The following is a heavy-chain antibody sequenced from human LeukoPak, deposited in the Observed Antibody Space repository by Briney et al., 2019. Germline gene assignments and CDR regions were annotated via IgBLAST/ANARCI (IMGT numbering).Heavy chain of an antibody. CDR2: ISGSGGST. Sequence: AGGSLRLSCAASGFTFSSYAMSWVRQAPGKGLEWVSAISGSGGSTYYADSVKGRFTISRDNSKSTLYLQMNSLRAEDTAVYYCAKYYYGSGSSLDAFDIWGQGTMVTVSS. J-gene: IGHJ3*02. D-gene: IGHD3-10*01. CDR3: AKYYYGSGSSLDAFDI. CDR1: GFTFSSYA. V-gene: IGHV3-23*01.